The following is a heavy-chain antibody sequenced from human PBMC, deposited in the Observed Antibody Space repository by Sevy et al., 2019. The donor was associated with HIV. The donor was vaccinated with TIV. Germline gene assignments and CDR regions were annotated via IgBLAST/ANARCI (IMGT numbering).Heavy chain of an antibody. CDR3: GREVPRLPITY. J-gene: IGHJ4*02. D-gene: IGHD6-25*01. CDR1: GFTFSSYW. CDR2: INQDGSEK. Sequence: GGCLRLSCAASGFTFSSYWMSWVRQAPGGGLEWVANINQDGSEKNYVDSVKGRFTISRDNAENSLYLQMNSLRVDDTAVYFCGREVPRLPITYWGQGSLVTVSS. V-gene: IGHV3-7*01.